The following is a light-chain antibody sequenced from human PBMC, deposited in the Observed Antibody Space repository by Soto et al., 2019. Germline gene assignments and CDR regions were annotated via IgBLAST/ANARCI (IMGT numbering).Light chain of an antibody. V-gene: IGKV3-11*01. J-gene: IGKJ1*01. Sequence: EGMLTQSPGTLSLSPGEGAILSCRSSQSVIRNYLAWYQKKPGQAPRLLIYDASNRATGIPARFSGSGSGTDFTLTISSLEPEDFAVYYCQQRSNWPTFGQGTKVEIK. CDR2: DAS. CDR3: QQRSNWPT. CDR1: QSVIRNY.